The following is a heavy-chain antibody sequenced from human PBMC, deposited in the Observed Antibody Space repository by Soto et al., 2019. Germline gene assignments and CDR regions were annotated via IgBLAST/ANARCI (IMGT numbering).Heavy chain of an antibody. J-gene: IGHJ3*02. V-gene: IGHV3-48*02. CDR3: ARDWANHYYDSSGYNDAFDI. D-gene: IGHD3-22*01. CDR1: GFTFSSYS. Sequence: PGGSLRLSCAASGFTFSSYSMNWVRQAPGKGLEWVSYISSSSSTIYYADSVKGRFTISRDNAKNSLYLQMNSLRDEDTAVYYCARDWANHYYDSSGYNDAFDIWGQGTMVTVSS. CDR2: ISSSSSTI.